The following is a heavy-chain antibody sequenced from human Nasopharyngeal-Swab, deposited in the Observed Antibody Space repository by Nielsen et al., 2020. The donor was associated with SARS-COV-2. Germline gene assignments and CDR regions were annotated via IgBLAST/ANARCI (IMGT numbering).Heavy chain of an antibody. J-gene: IGHJ4*02. CDR1: GFTFSSYA. V-gene: IGHV3-23*01. Sequence: GGSLRLSCAASGFTFSSYAMSWVRQAPGKGLEGVSAISGSGGSTYYADSVKGRFTISRDNSKNTLYLQMNSLRAEDTAAYYCARDSGYCSGGSCYSDYFDYWGQGTLVTVSS. CDR2: ISGSGGST. CDR3: ARDSGYCSGGSCYSDYFDY. D-gene: IGHD2-15*01.